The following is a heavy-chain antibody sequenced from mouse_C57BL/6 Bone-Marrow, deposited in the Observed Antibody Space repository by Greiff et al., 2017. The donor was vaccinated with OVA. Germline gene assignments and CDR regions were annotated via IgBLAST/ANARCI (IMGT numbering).Heavy chain of an antibody. V-gene: IGHV14-4*01. CDR2: IDPENGDT. Sequence: VQLQQSGAELVRPGASVKLSCTASGFNIKDDYMHWVKQRPEQGLEWIGWIDPENGDTAYASKFQGKATITADTSSNTAYLQLSSLTAEDTAVDYCTTGDYYCSSYRYAMDYWGQGTAVTVSS. CDR3: TTGDYYCSSYRYAMDY. CDR1: GFNIKDDY. J-gene: IGHJ4*01. D-gene: IGHD1-1*01.